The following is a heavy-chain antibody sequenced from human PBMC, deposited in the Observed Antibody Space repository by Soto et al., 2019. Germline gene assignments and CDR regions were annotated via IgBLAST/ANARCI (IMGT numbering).Heavy chain of an antibody. D-gene: IGHD6-13*01. J-gene: IGHJ4*02. CDR1: GGTFTSYV. CDR2: IIPMFGTP. CDR3: AVHAGKSVTYYFED. Sequence: QVQLVQSGAEVKKPGSSVKVSCKASGGTFTSYVISWVRQAPGQGPEWMGGIIPMFGTPDYAQRFQGRVTITADESTNTAYMELNSLRSDDTAFDSCAVHAGKSVTYYFEDWGQGTLVTVST. V-gene: IGHV1-69*01.